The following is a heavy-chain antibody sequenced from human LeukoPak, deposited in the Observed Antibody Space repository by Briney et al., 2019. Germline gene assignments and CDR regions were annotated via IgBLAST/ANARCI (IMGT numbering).Heavy chain of an antibody. V-gene: IGHV3-23*01. CDR1: GFTFSSYA. J-gene: IGHJ3*02. CDR3: ARALSSSWYNDAFDI. D-gene: IGHD6-13*01. Sequence: GGSLRLSCAASGFTFSSYAMSWVRQAPGKGLEWVSAISGSGGSTYYADSVKGRFTISRDNSKNTLYLQMNSLRAEDTAVYYCARALSSSWYNDAFDIWGQGTIVTVSS. CDR2: ISGSGGST.